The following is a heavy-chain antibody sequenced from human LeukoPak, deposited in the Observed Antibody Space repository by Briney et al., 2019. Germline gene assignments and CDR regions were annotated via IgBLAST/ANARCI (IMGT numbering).Heavy chain of an antibody. D-gene: IGHD6-13*01. CDR1: GFTFSSYG. V-gene: IGHV3-30*02. CDR2: IRYDGSNK. CDR3: AKDKRGIAAAGTGYYFDY. J-gene: IGHJ4*02. Sequence: GGSLRLSCAASGFTFSSYGMHWVRQAPGKGLEWVAFIRYDGSNKYYADSVKGRFTISRDNSKNTLYLQMNSPRAEDTAVYYCAKDKRGIAAAGTGYYFDYWGQGTLVTVSS.